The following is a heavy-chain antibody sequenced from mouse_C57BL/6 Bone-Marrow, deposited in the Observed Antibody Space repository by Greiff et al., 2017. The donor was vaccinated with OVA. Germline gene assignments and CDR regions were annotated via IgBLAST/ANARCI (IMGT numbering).Heavy chain of an antibody. CDR3: ARRGGNYDFFYAMDY. D-gene: IGHD2-1*01. V-gene: IGHV1-63*01. Sequence: QVQLKQSGAELVRPGTSVKMSCKASGYTFTNYWIGWAKQRPGHGLEWIGDIYPGGGYTNYNEKFKGKATLTADKSSSTAYMQFSSLTSEDSAIYYCARRGGNYDFFYAMDYWGQGTSVTVSS. CDR2: IYPGGGYT. CDR1: GYTFTNYW. J-gene: IGHJ4*01.